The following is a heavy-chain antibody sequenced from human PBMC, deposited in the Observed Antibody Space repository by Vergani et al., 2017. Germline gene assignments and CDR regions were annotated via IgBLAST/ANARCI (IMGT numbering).Heavy chain of an antibody. J-gene: IGHJ4*02. CDR2: IYYSGST. CDR1: GGSISSYY. D-gene: IGHD5-18*01. V-gene: IGHV4-59*01. CDR3: ARTEKDTAMAT. Sequence: QVQLQESGPGLVKPSETLSLTCTVSGGSISSYYWSWIRQHPGKGLEWIGYIYYSGSTNYNPSLKSRVTISVDTSKNQFSLKLSSVTAADTAVYYCARTEKDTAMATWGQGTLVTVSS.